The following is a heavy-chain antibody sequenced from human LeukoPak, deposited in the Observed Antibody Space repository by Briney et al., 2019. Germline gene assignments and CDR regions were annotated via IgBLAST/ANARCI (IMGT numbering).Heavy chain of an antibody. CDR1: GFTFSDYY. D-gene: IGHD3-10*01. CDR3: ARDSSPGLWFGELVHEVWFDP. J-gene: IGHJ5*02. Sequence: PGGSLRLSCAASGFTFSDYYMSWIRQAPGKGLEWVSYISSSGRTIYYADSVKGRFTISRDNAKNSLYLQMNSLRAEDTAVYYCARDSSPGLWFGELVHEVWFDPWAREPWSPSPQ. V-gene: IGHV3-11*01. CDR2: ISSSGRTI.